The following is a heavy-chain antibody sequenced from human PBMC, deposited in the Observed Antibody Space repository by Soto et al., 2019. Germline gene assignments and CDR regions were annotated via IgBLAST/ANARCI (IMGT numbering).Heavy chain of an antibody. CDR3: ARGVMITFGGGRDFDY. J-gene: IGHJ4*02. CDR2: INSDGSST. CDR1: GFTFSSYW. V-gene: IGHV3-74*01. D-gene: IGHD3-16*01. Sequence: GGSLRLSCAASGFTFSSYWMHWVRQAPGKGLVWVSRINSDGSSTSYADSVKGRFTISRDNAKNTLYLQMNSLRAEDTAVYYCARGVMITFGGGRDFDYWGQGTLVTVSS.